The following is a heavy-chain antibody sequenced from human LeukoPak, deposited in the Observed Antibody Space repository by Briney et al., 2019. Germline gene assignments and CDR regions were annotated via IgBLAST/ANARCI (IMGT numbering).Heavy chain of an antibody. Sequence: GGSLRLSCAASGFTFSSYSMNWVRQAPGKGLEWVSSISSSSSNIYYADSVKGRFTISRDKDKNSMYAQMNRQRAEDTAVYYCARVGASDAFDIWGQGTMVTVSS. D-gene: IGHD4/OR15-4a*01. V-gene: IGHV3-21*01. CDR3: ARVGASDAFDI. CDR1: GFTFSSYS. CDR2: ISSSSSNI. J-gene: IGHJ3*02.